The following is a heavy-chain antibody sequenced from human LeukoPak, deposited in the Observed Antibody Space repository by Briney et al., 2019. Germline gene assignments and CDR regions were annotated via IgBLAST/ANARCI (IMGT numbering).Heavy chain of an antibody. V-gene: IGHV4-59*08. Sequence: SETLSLTCTVSGGSISSYYWSWIRQPPGKGLEWIGYIYYSGSTNYNPSLKSRVTISVDASKNQFSLKLSSVTAADTAVYYCARRQSTAMASFDYWGQGTLVTVSS. CDR3: ARRQSTAMASFDY. CDR1: GGSISSYY. J-gene: IGHJ4*02. CDR2: IYYSGST. D-gene: IGHD5-18*01.